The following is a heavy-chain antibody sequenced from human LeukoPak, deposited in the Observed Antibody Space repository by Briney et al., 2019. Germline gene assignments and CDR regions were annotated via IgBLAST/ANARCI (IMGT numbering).Heavy chain of an antibody. V-gene: IGHV1-46*02. D-gene: IGHD1-7*01. CDR1: GYTFNYYG. Sequence: ASVKVSCKASGYTFNYYGISWVRQAPGQGLEWMGIINPSGGSTSYAQKFQGRVTMTRDTSTSTVYMELSSLRSEDTAVYYCARDQDWNYAFDIWGQGTMVTVSS. CDR3: ARDQDWNYAFDI. CDR2: INPSGGST. J-gene: IGHJ3*02.